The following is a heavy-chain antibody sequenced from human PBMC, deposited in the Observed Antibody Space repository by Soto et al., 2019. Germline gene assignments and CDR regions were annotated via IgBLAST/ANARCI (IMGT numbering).Heavy chain of an antibody. CDR3: ARDVRGHYYYYGMDV. CDR1: GNTFTSYG. V-gene: IGHV1-18*01. J-gene: IGHJ6*02. D-gene: IGHD5-12*01. Sequence: QVQLVQSGAEVKKPGASVKVSCKASGNTFTSYGISWVRQAPGQGLERMGWISVYNGNTNYAQKLQGRVTMTTDTSTSTAYMELRSLRSDDTAVYYCARDVRGHYYYYGMDVWGQGTTVTVSS. CDR2: ISVYNGNT.